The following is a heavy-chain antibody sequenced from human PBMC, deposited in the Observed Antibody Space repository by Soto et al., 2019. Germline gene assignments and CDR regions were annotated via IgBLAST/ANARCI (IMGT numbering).Heavy chain of an antibody. J-gene: IGHJ4*02. D-gene: IGHD3-10*01. V-gene: IGHV3-33*01. CDR2: IWYDGSNK. Sequence: GGSLRLSCAASGFTFSSYGMHWVRQAPGKGLEWVAVIWYDGSNKYYADSVKGRFTISRDNSKNTLYLQMNSLRAEDTAVYYCAADGENYGSETTDYWGQGTLVTVSS. CDR3: AADGENYGSETTDY. CDR1: GFTFSSYG.